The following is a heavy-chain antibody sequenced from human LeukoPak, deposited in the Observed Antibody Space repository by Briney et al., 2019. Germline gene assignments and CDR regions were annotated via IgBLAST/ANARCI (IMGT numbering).Heavy chain of an antibody. Sequence: PGGSLRLSCATSGFTFTNAWMSWVRQTPGKGLEWVGRIKSKTDGGTTDYAAPVKGRFTISRDDSKNTLYMQMNSLKTEDTAVYYCANSYSSGWYGGGTFDIWGQGTMVTVSS. CDR1: GFTFTNAW. CDR3: ANSYSSGWYGGGTFDI. V-gene: IGHV3-15*01. J-gene: IGHJ3*02. D-gene: IGHD6-19*01. CDR2: IKSKTDGGTT.